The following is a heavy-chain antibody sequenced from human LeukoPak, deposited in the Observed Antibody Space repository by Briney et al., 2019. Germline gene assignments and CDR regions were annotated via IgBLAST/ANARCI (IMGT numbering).Heavy chain of an antibody. J-gene: IGHJ3*02. CDR3: ATHPGWFGEYGLDAFDI. Sequence: GGSLRLSCAASGFTFSSYSMNWVRQAPGKGLEWVSSISSSSSYIYYADSVKGRFTISRDNAKNSLYLQMNGLRAEDTAVYYCATHPGWFGEYGLDAFDIWGQGTMVTVSS. CDR2: ISSSSSYI. CDR1: GFTFSSYS. D-gene: IGHD3-10*01. V-gene: IGHV3-21*01.